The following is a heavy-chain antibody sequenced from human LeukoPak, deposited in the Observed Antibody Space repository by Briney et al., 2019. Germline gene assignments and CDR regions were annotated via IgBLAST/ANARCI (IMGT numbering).Heavy chain of an antibody. CDR2: ISYDGSNK. CDR1: GFTFSSYA. V-gene: IGHV3-30-3*01. J-gene: IGHJ4*02. CDR3: ARDPRYTMVRGSRLDY. D-gene: IGHD3-10*01. Sequence: GGSLRLSRAASGFTFSSYAMHWVRQAPGKGLEWVAVISYDGSNKYYADSVKGRFTISRDNSKNTLYLQMNSLRAEDTAVYYCARDPRYTMVRGSRLDYWGQGTLVTVSS.